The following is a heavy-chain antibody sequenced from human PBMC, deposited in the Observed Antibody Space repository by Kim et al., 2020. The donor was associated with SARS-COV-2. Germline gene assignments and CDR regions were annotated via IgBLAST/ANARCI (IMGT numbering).Heavy chain of an antibody. J-gene: IGHJ4*02. D-gene: IGHD3-16*01. V-gene: IGHV3-7*03. CDR3: TRAGGWY. Sequence: DGKEKSSVDSVKGRFTISRDNAKNSLYLQMYRLRVEDTAVYYCTRAGGWYWGQGSLVTVSS. CDR2: DGKEK.